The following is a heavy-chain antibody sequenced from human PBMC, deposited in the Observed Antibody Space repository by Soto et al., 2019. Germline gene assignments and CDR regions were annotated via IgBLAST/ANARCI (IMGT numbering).Heavy chain of an antibody. D-gene: IGHD3-9*01. Sequence: SGTLSLTFAVSGGSISSGGYSWGWIRPPPGKGLGSIGYIYYSGSTNSNPSLKSRVTMSVDTSKNQFSLKLSSVTAADTAMYYCARHPTYYDILSGYSPNNWFDPWGQGTLVTVSS. V-gene: IGHV4-61*05. CDR1: GGSISSGGYS. J-gene: IGHJ5*02. CDR2: IYYSGST. CDR3: ARHPTYYDILSGYSPNNWFDP.